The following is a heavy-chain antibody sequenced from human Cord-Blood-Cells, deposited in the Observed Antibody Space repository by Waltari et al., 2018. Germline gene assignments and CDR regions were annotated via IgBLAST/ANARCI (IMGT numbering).Heavy chain of an antibody. D-gene: IGHD3-3*01. CDR3: ARGPYDFWSGYYSGNWFDP. J-gene: IGHJ5*02. CDR1: GGSFSGYY. V-gene: IGHV4-34*01. CDR2: INHSGST. Sequence: QVQLQQWGAGLLKPSETLSLTCAVYGGSFSGYYWSWIRQPPGKGLEWIGEINHSGSTNYNPSLKSRVTRSVDTSKNQFSLKRSSVTAADTAVYYCARGPYDFWSGYYSGNWFDPWGQGTLVTVSS.